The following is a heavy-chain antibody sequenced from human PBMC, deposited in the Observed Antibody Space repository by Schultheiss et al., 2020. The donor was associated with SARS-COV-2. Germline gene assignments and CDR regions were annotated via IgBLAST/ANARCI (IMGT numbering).Heavy chain of an antibody. D-gene: IGHD3-10*01. CDR2: IYYSGST. CDR3: ARYRFGECFDY. V-gene: IGHV4-59*08. Sequence: SETLSLTCTVSGGSISSYYWSWIRQPAGKGLEWIGYIYYSGSTNYNPSLKSRVTISVDTSKNQFSLKLSSVTAADTAVYYCARYRFGECFDYWGQGTLVTVSS. CDR1: GGSISSYY. J-gene: IGHJ4*02.